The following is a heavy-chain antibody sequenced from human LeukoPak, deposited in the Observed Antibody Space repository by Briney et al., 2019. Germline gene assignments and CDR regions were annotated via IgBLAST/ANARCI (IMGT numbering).Heavy chain of an antibody. J-gene: IGHJ4*02. D-gene: IGHD3-10*01. CDR3: TRDALFGSGRTHLDF. V-gene: IGHV3-48*03. CDR2: ISSSGSTI. CDR1: GFTFSSYE. Sequence: GGSLRLSCAASGFTFSSYEMNWVRQVPGKGLEWISYISSSGSTIYFADSVKGRFTISRDNAKSSLSLQMNSLNVDDTGVYFCTRDALFGSGRTHLDFWSQGTLVSVSS.